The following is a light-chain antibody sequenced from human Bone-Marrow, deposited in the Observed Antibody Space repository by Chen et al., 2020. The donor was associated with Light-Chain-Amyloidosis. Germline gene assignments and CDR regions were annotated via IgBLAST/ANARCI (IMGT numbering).Light chain of an antibody. CDR3: QSADSSGTYEVI. V-gene: IGLV3-25*03. Sequence: SYELPQPPSVSVSPGQTARITCSGDDLPTKYAYWYQHKPGQAPVLVRHRDTERPSGISERFSGSSSGTTATLTISGVQAEDEADYHCQSADSSGTYEVIFGGGTKLTVL. J-gene: IGLJ2*01. CDR1: DLPTKY. CDR2: RDT.